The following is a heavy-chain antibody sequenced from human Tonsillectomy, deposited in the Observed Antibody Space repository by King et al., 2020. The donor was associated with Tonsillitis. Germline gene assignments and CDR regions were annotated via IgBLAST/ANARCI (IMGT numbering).Heavy chain of an antibody. CDR1: GGSFSGYY. CDR2: INHSGST. Sequence: VQLQQWGAGLLKPSETLSLTCAVYGGSFSGYYWSWIRQPPGKGLEWIGEINHSGSTNYNPSLKSRVTISVDTSKNQFSLKLSSVTAADTAVYYCAIEPGIAAAGDWFDPWGQGTLVTVSS. J-gene: IGHJ5*02. V-gene: IGHV4-34*01. D-gene: IGHD6-13*01. CDR3: AIEPGIAAAGDWFDP.